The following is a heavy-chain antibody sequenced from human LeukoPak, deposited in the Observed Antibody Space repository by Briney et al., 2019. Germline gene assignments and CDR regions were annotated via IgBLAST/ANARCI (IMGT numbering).Heavy chain of an antibody. D-gene: IGHD2-15*01. CDR2: IYYSGST. CDR3: ARGPYCSGGSCYRPFDY. J-gene: IGHJ4*02. Sequence: SETLSLTCTVSGGSISSYYWSWIRQPPGKGLEWIGYIYYSGSTNYNPSLESRVTISVDTSKNQFSLKLSSVTAADTAVYYCARGPYCSGGSCYRPFDYWGQGTLVTVSS. CDR1: GGSISSYY. V-gene: IGHV4-59*01.